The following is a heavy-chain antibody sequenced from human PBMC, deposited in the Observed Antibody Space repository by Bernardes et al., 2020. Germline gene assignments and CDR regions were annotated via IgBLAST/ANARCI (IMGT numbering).Heavy chain of an antibody. CDR1: GFSFDTYW. J-gene: IGHJ6*02. CDR2: INQDGSAT. CDR3: ARAPHPVVIGNYYYGMDV. Sequence: GGSLRLSCAASGFSFDTYWMSWVRRAPGKGLEWVANINQDGSATNYVGSLRGRFTISRDNAENSLYLQMNSLRVDDSALYYCARAPHPVVIGNYYYGMDVWGHGTTVTVSS. D-gene: IGHD2-21*01. V-gene: IGHV3-7*01.